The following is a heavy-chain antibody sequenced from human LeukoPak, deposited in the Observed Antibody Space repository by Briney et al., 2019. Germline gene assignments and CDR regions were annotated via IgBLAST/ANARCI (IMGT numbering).Heavy chain of an antibody. J-gene: IGHJ4*02. CDR3: ARDLARYSSGCDY. V-gene: IGHV3-30*03. Sequence: PGGSLRLSFAASGFTFSNYAMSWVRQAPGKGLEWVVGISYDGSTTYYPNSVKGRFIISRDNSKNTLYLQMSSLRAEDTAVYYCARDLARYSSGCDYWGQGTLVTVSS. CDR2: ISYDGSTT. CDR1: GFTFSNYA. D-gene: IGHD6-19*01.